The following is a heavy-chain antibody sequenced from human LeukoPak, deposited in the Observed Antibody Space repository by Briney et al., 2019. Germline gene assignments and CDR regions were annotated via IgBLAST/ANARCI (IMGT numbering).Heavy chain of an antibody. Sequence: SETLSLTCAVYGGSFSGYYWSWIRQPPGKGLEWIGEINHSGSTNYNPSLKSRVTISVDTSKNQFSLKLSSVTAADTAVYYCARHFHYYDSSGYDYWGQGTLVTVSS. J-gene: IGHJ4*02. D-gene: IGHD3-22*01. CDR3: ARHFHYYDSSGYDY. CDR1: GGSFSGYY. CDR2: INHSGST. V-gene: IGHV4-34*01.